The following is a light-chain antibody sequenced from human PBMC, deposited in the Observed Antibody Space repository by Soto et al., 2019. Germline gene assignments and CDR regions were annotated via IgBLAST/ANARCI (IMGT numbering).Light chain of an antibody. V-gene: IGLV2-14*01. Sequence: QSVLTQPASVSGSPGQSITISCTGTSSDVGGHNYVSWYQQHPGKAPKLMIYEVTNRPSGVSNRFSGSKSGNTASLTVSGLQAEDEADYYCSSYAGSSNVFGTGTKLTVL. CDR1: SSDVGGHNY. CDR2: EVT. CDR3: SSYAGSSNV. J-gene: IGLJ1*01.